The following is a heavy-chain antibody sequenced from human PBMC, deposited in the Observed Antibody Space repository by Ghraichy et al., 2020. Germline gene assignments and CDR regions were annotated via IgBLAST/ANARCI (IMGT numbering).Heavy chain of an antibody. V-gene: IGHV3-53*01. CDR1: GFTVSSNY. CDR3: AGSGTQHSSSWYRFDY. D-gene: IGHD6-13*01. J-gene: IGHJ4*02. CDR2: IYSGGST. Sequence: GGSLRLSCAASGFTVSSNYMSWVRQAPGKGLEWVSVIYSGGSTYYADSVKGRFTISRDNSRNTLYLQKNSLRADDTAVYYCAGSGTQHSSSWYRFDYWGQGTLVTVSS.